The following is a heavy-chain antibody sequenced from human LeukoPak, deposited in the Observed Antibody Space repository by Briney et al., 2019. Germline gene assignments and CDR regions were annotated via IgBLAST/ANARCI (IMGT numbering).Heavy chain of an antibody. V-gene: IGHV1-46*01. J-gene: IGHJ4*02. CDR2: INPSGGST. Sequence: ASVKVSCKASGYTFTSYYIHWVRQAPGQGLEWMEIINPSGGSTTYAQKSQGRVTMTRDMSTSTVYMELSSLRSEDTAVYYCARKYCSGGSCYFDYWGQGTLVTVSS. CDR3: ARKYCSGGSCYFDY. CDR1: GYTFTSYY. D-gene: IGHD2-15*01.